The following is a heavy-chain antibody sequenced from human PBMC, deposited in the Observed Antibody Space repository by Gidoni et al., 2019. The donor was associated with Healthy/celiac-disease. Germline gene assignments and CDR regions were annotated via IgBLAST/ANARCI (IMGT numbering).Heavy chain of an antibody. Sequence: QVQLQESGPGLVKPSETLSLTCTVSGGSISSYYWSWIRQPPGKGLEWIGYIYYSGSTNYNPSLKSRVTISVDTSKNQFSLKLSSVTAADTAVYYCARETRYCGGDCYGPGIDYWGQGTLVTVSS. J-gene: IGHJ4*02. D-gene: IGHD2-21*01. CDR2: IYYSGST. CDR3: ARETRYCGGDCYGPGIDY. V-gene: IGHV4-59*01. CDR1: GGSISSYY.